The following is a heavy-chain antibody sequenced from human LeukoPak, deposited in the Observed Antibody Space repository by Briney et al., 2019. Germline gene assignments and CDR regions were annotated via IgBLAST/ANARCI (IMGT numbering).Heavy chain of an antibody. Sequence: SETLSLTCTVSGGSISSSSYYWGWIRQPPGKGLEWIGSIYYSGSTYYNPSLKSRVTISVDTSKNQFSLKLSSVTAADTAVYYCARGRDSYGSNWFDPWGQGTLVTVSS. V-gene: IGHV4-39*07. D-gene: IGHD5-18*01. CDR3: ARGRDSYGSNWFDP. CDR2: IYYSGST. J-gene: IGHJ5*02. CDR1: GGSISSSSYY.